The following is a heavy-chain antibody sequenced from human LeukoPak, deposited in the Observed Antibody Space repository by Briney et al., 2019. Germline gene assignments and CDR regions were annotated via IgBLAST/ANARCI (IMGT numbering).Heavy chain of an antibody. CDR2: IYSGDRT. J-gene: IGHJ4*02. CDR1: GLSVRGSY. CDR3: TRDLTGTTWSENDY. V-gene: IGHV3-53*01. Sequence: GGSLTLSCVASGLSVRGSYMSWVRQPPGKGLEWVSVIYSGDRTYYADSVKGRFTISRDTSKNTLYLQMNNLRADDTAMYYCTRDLTGTTWSENDYWGQGTLVTISS. D-gene: IGHD6-13*01.